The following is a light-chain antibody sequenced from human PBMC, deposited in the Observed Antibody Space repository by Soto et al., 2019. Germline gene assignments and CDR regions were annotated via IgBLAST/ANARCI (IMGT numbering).Light chain of an antibody. CDR2: AAS. J-gene: IGKJ1*01. CDR3: QQSYRTPT. CDR1: QSISSY. V-gene: IGKV1-39*01. Sequence: DIQMTQSPSSLSASVGDRVTITCRASQSISSYLNWYQQKPGKAPKLLIYAASSLQSGVPSRFSGSGAGTDFTLTISRLQPEDFATYYCQQSYRTPTFGQGTKVEI.